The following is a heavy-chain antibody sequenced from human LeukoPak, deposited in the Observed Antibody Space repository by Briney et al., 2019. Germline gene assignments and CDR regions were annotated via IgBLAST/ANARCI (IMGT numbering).Heavy chain of an antibody. D-gene: IGHD2-15*01. CDR3: ARVSGYCSGGSCYGGGDYFDY. J-gene: IGHJ4*02. CDR2: INPSGGST. Sequence: ASVKVSCKASGYTFTSYYMHWVRQAPGQGLEWMGIINPSGGSTSYAQKFQGRVTMTRDMSTSTVYMELSSLRSEDTAVYYCARVSGYCSGGSCYGGGDYFDYWGQGTLVTVSS. V-gene: IGHV1-46*01. CDR1: GYTFTSYY.